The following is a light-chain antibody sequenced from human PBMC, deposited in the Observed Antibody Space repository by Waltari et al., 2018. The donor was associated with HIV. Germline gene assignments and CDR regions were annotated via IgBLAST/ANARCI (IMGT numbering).Light chain of an antibody. CDR2: GAS. V-gene: IGKV3-20*01. CDR3: QQYGTSPRT. CDR1: QSIDRRS. J-gene: IGKJ1*01. Sequence: EIVLTQSPGTLSLSPGEGGTLSCRASQSIDRRSLAWYQQRHGQAPRLLISGASNRATGIPDRFSGSGSGTSFTLTISRLEPEDFAVYFCQQYGTSPRTFGQGTRVEIK.